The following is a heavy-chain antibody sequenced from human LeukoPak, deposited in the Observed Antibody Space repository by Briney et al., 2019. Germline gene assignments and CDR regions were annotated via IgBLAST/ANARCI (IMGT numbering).Heavy chain of an antibody. V-gene: IGHV4-4*09. CDR1: GGSISSYY. CDR2: IYTSGST. J-gene: IGHJ6*03. Sequence: SETLSLTCTVSGGSISSYYWSWIRQPPGKGLEWIGYIYTSGSTNYNPSLKSRVTISVDTSKNQFSLKLSSVTAADTAVYYSARHYYMDVWGKGTTVTVSS. CDR3: ARHYYMDV.